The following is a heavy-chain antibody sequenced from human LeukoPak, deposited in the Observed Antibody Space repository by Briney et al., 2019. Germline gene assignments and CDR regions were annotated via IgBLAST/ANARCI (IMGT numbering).Heavy chain of an antibody. Sequence: SETLSLTCTVSRGSISSFYWSWIRQAPGKGLEWIGHVYYSGNTNYNPSLKSRVTISVDTSKNQFSLELTSVTAADTAVYYCARHSRTYYDFDYWGQGTLVTVSS. CDR2: VYYSGNT. CDR1: RGSISSFY. J-gene: IGHJ4*02. D-gene: IGHD1-26*01. CDR3: ARHSRTYYDFDY. V-gene: IGHV4-59*08.